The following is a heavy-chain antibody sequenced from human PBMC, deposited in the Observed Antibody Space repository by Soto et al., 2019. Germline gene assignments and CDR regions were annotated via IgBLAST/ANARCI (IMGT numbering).Heavy chain of an antibody. CDR2: ISYTGNT. CDR1: GGSISSSSDD. Sequence: SETLSLTCTVSGGSISSSSDDWGWVRQPPGKGLEWIGTISYTGNTFYNPSLNSRVTISVDTSKNQFSLKLSSVTAADTAVYYCARRYFYGSGKYGVDLWGQGTTITVSS. V-gene: IGHV4-39*01. CDR3: ARRYFYGSGKYGVDL. D-gene: IGHD3-10*01. J-gene: IGHJ6*01.